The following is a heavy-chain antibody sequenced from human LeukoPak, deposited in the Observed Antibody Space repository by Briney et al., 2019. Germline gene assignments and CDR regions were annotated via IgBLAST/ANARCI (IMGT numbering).Heavy chain of an antibody. V-gene: IGHV4-39*01. CDR1: GGSISSSSYY. D-gene: IGHD3-10*01. J-gene: IGHJ6*03. CDR2: IHYSGST. CDR3: ARHVRYGSGSYYYYYYYYMDV. Sequence: PSETLSLTCTVSGGSISSSSYYWAWIRQPPGKGLEWIGSIHYSGSTYYNPSLQSRVTISIDTSKNQFSLKLSSVTAADTAVYYCARHVRYGSGSYYYYYYYYMDVWGKGTTVTISS.